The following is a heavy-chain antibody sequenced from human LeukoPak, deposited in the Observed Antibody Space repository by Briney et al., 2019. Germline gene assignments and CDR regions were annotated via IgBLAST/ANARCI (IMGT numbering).Heavy chain of an antibody. J-gene: IGHJ4*02. CDR3: ARDQQMATIEYYFDY. CDR1: GFTFDDYA. V-gene: IGHV3-9*01. Sequence: GGSLRLSCAASGFTFDDYAMHWVRQAPGKGLEWVSGISWNSGSIDYADSVKGRFIISRDNAKNSLYLQMNSLRAEDTAVYYCARDQQMATIEYYFDYWGQGTLVTVSS. CDR2: ISWNSGSI. D-gene: IGHD5-24*01.